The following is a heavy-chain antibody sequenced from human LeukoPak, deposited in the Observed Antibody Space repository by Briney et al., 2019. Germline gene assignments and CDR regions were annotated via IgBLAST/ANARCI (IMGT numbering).Heavy chain of an antibody. J-gene: IGHJ4*02. Sequence: PGGSLGLSCAASGFAFSSYGMGWVGLASGWGLEWVSGISGSGGATKYADSVQGRFTISRDNSKNTLYLQMNSLRVEDTAVYYCATRYSYGSYYFDYWGQGTLVTVSS. V-gene: IGHV3-23*01. CDR1: GFAFSSYG. D-gene: IGHD5-18*01. CDR2: ISGSGGAT. CDR3: ATRYSYGSYYFDY.